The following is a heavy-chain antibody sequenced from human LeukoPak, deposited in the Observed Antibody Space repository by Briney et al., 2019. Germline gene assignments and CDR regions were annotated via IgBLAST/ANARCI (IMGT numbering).Heavy chain of an antibody. Sequence: SETLSLTCTVSGGSISSYYWSWIRQPPGKGLEWIGYIYYSGSTNYNPSLKSRVTISVDTSKNQFSLKLSSVTAADTAVYYCARAENTAMVYYWGQGTLVTVSS. V-gene: IGHV4-59*01. CDR3: ARAENTAMVYY. J-gene: IGHJ4*02. D-gene: IGHD5-18*01. CDR1: GGSISSYY. CDR2: IYYSGST.